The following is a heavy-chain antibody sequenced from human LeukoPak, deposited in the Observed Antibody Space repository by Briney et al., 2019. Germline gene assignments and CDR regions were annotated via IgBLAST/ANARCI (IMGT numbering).Heavy chain of an antibody. Sequence: GGSLRLSCAASGFTVKSNDMSWVRQAPGKGREWVSVIFSVGSTYHADSVKGRFTISRDNSKNTLYLQMNSLRVDDTSVYYCARNRYYGLDVWGQGTTVTVSS. V-gene: IGHV3-66*02. CDR3: ARNRYYGLDV. J-gene: IGHJ6*02. CDR2: IFSVGST. CDR1: GFTVKSND.